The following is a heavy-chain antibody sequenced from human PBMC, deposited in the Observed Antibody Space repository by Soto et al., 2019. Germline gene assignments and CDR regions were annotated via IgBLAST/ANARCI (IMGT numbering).Heavy chain of an antibody. V-gene: IGHV1-69*13. D-gene: IGHD6-6*01. J-gene: IGHJ6*02. CDR2: IIPIFGTA. CDR3: ARGAARMGGYYYYYGMDV. CDR1: GGTFSSYA. Sequence: SVKVSCKASGGTFSSYAISWVRQAPGQGLEWMGGIIPIFGTANYAQKFQGRVTITADESTSTAYMELSSLRSEDTAVYYCARGAARMGGYYYYYGMDVWGQGTTVTVS.